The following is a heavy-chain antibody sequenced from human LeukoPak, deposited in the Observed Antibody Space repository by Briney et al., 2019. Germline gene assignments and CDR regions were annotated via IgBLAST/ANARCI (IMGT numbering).Heavy chain of an antibody. CDR3: AKDRGLYGQTGFDY. CDR2: ISGTGGST. Sequence: GGSLRLSCAASGITFSSLAMSWVRQAPGKGLEWVSAISGTGGSTYYADSVKGRFTVSRDNSKNTLYLQMNSLRAEDTALYYCAKDRGLYGQTGFDYWGQGTLLTVSS. J-gene: IGHJ4*02. CDR1: GITFSSLA. V-gene: IGHV3-23*01. D-gene: IGHD3-10*01.